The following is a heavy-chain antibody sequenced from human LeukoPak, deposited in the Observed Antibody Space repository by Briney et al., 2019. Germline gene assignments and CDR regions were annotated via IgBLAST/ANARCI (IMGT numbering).Heavy chain of an antibody. CDR3: ARVMVAGTSHYYYGMDV. D-gene: IGHD6-19*01. Sequence: ASVKVSCKASGYTFTGYYMHWVRQAPGQGLEWMGWINPNSGGTNYAQKFQGWVTMTRDTSISTAYMELSRLRSDDTAVYYCARVMVAGTSHYYYGMDVWGQGTTVTVSS. J-gene: IGHJ6*02. CDR2: INPNSGGT. V-gene: IGHV1-2*04. CDR1: GYTFTGYY.